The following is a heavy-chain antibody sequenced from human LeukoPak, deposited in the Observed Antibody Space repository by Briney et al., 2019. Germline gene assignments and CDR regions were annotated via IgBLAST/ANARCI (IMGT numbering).Heavy chain of an antibody. J-gene: IGHJ4*02. D-gene: IGHD5-12*01. CDR1: GLTFSGAW. CDR3: VRHFNSVATMQIDY. Sequence: GGSLRLSCAASGLTFSGAWMTWVRQAPGKGLEWVSGINWNSGSKRYAASVKGRFTISRDNARNSVYSEMTSLRAEDTAFYHCVRHFNSVATMQIDYWGQGTLVSVSS. V-gene: IGHV3-20*01. CDR2: INWNSGSK.